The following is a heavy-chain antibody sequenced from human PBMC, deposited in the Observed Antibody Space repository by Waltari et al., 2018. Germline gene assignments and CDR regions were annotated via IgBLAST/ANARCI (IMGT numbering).Heavy chain of an antibody. Sequence: EVQLVESGGGLVQPGGSLRLYCAASGFTFSSYEMNWLRQAPGKGLEWVSYISSSGSTIYYADSVKGRFTISRDNAKNSLYLQMNSLRAEDTAVYYCARDGDGYWYFDLWGRGTLVTVSS. D-gene: IGHD7-27*01. J-gene: IGHJ2*01. CDR3: ARDGDGYWYFDL. CDR2: ISSSGSTI. CDR1: GFTFSSYE. V-gene: IGHV3-48*03.